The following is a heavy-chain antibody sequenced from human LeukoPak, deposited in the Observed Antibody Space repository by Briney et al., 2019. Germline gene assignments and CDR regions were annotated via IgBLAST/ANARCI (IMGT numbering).Heavy chain of an antibody. J-gene: IGHJ4*02. V-gene: IGHV3-23*01. CDR3: AKDLDIVATIIGN. D-gene: IGHD5-12*01. Sequence: PGGSLRLSCAASGFTFSSYAMSWVRQAPGKGLEWVSGVSGSGSSTYYADSVKGRFTISRDNSKNTLYLQMNSLRAEDTAVYYRAKDLDIVATIIGNWGQGTLVTVSS. CDR2: VSGSGSST. CDR1: GFTFSSYA.